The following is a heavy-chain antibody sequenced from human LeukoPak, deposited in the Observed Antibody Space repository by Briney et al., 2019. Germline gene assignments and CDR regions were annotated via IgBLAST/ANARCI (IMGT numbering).Heavy chain of an antibody. CDR2: IYYSGST. D-gene: IGHD3-22*01. V-gene: IGHV4-59*04. J-gene: IGHJ6*03. CDR1: GGSISSYY. CDR3: ARDSSGYYRTYYYMDV. Sequence: SETLSLTCTVSGGSISSYYWSWIRQPPGKGLEWIGYIYYSGSTYYNPSLKSRVTISVDTSKNQFSLKLSSVTAADTAVYYCARDSSGYYRTYYYMDVWGKGTTVTISS.